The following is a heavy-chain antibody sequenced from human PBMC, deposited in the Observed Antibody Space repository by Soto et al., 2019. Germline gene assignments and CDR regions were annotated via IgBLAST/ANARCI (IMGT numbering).Heavy chain of an antibody. CDR3: ARINGGSPDF. D-gene: IGHD2-15*01. V-gene: IGHV4-4*07. Sequence: PSETLSLTCTVSGGPINAHFWSWIRQPAGKGLEWIGHIYISGTTTYNPPLKSRVTLSIDPPKSQLSLKLSSVTAADTAVYYCARINGGSPDFWGQGTLVTVS. CDR1: GGPINAHF. CDR2: IYISGTT. J-gene: IGHJ4*02.